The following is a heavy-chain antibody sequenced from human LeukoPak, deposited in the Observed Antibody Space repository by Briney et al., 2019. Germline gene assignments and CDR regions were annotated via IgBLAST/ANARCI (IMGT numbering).Heavy chain of an antibody. Sequence: GGSLRLSCAASGFTFSSYSMSWVVQAPGKGLQWVSVISDSGGITYYADSVQGRFAISRDNSKNTLYLQMNSLRAEDTAIYYCAKDPHSASEGIGYWGQGTLVTVSS. J-gene: IGHJ4*02. CDR1: GFTFSSYS. CDR2: ISDSGGIT. V-gene: IGHV3-23*01. D-gene: IGHD4-11*01. CDR3: AKDPHSASEGIGY.